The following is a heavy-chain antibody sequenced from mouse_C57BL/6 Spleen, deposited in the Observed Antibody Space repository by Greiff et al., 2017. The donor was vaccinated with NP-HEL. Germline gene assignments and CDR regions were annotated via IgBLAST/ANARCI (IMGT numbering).Heavy chain of an antibody. J-gene: IGHJ2*01. Sequence: EVMLVESGGGLVKPGGSLKLSCAASGFTFSSYAMSWVRQTPEKRLEWVATISDGGSYTYYPDNVKGRFTISRDNAKNNLYLQMSHLKSEDTAMYYCARDTGGLRGYFDYWGQGTTLTVSS. CDR2: ISDGGSYT. CDR3: ARDTGGLRGYFDY. V-gene: IGHV5-4*01. CDR1: GFTFSSYA. D-gene: IGHD2-4*01.